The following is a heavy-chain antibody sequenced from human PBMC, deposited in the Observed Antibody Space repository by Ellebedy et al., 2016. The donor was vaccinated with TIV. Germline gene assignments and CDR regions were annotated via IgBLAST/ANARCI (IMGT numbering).Heavy chain of an antibody. V-gene: IGHV3-15*01. D-gene: IGHD6-13*01. CDR3: TTESLEDGTSWAFDY. CDR1: GFIISGDW. Sequence: PGGSLRLSCAASGFIISGDWMSWVRQAPGKGLEWVGRIKGKSGGGTTDHAAPVKGRFSISSDDSKNTLYLQMSSLRTEDTAVYYCTTESLEDGTSWAFDYWGQGTLVTVSS. CDR2: IKGKSGGGTT. J-gene: IGHJ4*02.